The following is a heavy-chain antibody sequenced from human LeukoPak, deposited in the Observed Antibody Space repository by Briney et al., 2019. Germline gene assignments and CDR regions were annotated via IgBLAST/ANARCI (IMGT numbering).Heavy chain of an antibody. J-gene: IGHJ4*02. V-gene: IGHV3-23*01. CDR3: AKSTSFYLDS. CDR2: ISGSGDAT. Sequence: GGSLRLSCAASGFTFSNYAMTWVRQAPGKGLECVSVISGSGDATNYADSVKDRFTISRDNSKSTLYVQMNSLRAEDTAVYYCAKSTSFYLDSWGQGTLVTVSS. CDR1: GFTFSNYA.